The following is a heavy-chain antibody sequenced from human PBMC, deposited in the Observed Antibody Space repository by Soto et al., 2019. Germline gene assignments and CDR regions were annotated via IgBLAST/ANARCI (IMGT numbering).Heavy chain of an antibody. CDR3: VRGSGWYAY. V-gene: IGHV4-59*01. CDR2: IYYSGST. Sequence: QVQLRESGPGLVKPSETLSLTCSVSGGSISNYYWSWIRQPPGKGLEWIGYIYYSGSTNYNPSLKSRVTISVDTSKNQFSLKLSSVTAADTAVYFCVRGSGWYAYWGQGTLVTVSS. J-gene: IGHJ4*02. D-gene: IGHD6-19*01. CDR1: GGSISNYY.